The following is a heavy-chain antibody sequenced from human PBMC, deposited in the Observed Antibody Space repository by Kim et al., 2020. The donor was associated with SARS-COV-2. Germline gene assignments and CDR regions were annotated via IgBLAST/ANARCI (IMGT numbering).Heavy chain of an antibody. CDR1: GFTFSRYA. CDR3: ARDGQLVPFDY. V-gene: IGHV3-21*01. J-gene: IGHJ4*02. D-gene: IGHD6-6*01. CDR2: ITTSSTYI. Sequence: GGSLRLSCAASGFTFSRYAMNWVRQVPGKGLGWVSAITTSSTYIYYADSVKGRFTISRDDAKNSLYLQMNSLRAEVTAVYYCARDGQLVPFDYWGQGTLV.